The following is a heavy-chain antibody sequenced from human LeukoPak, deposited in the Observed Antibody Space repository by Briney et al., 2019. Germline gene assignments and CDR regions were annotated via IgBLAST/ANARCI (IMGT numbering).Heavy chain of an antibody. D-gene: IGHD2-8*01. CDR1: GYPFSTYG. Sequence: ASVKVSCKTSGYPFSTYGIAWVRQAPGQGLEWMGWIRARNGNTDYAQKFQGRVTMTTDSYTTTAYMELRSLRSDDTAMYYCARDLGPLMGPSDLDYWGQGTLVSVSS. J-gene: IGHJ4*02. CDR3: ARDLGPLMGPSDLDY. CDR2: IRARNGNT. V-gene: IGHV1-18*01.